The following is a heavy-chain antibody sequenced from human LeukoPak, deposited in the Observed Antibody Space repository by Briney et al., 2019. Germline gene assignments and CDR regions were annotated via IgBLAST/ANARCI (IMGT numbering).Heavy chain of an antibody. D-gene: IGHD1-26*01. Sequence: PGGSLRLSCAASGFTFSSYWMHWFRQAPGKGLVWVSRINSDGSSTSYADSVKGRFTISRDNAKNTLYLQMDGLRAEDTAMYYCARGTGSYYSLGYWGQGTLVTVSS. V-gene: IGHV3-74*01. J-gene: IGHJ4*02. CDR1: GFTFSSYW. CDR3: ARGTGSYYSLGY. CDR2: INSDGSST.